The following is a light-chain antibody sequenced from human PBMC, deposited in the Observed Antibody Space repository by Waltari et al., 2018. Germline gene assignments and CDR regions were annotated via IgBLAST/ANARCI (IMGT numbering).Light chain of an antibody. CDR1: HIVSTIS. J-gene: IGKJ4*01. CDR2: GAS. CDR3: QQYDGIVLT. V-gene: IGKV3-20*01. Sequence: EIVLTQSPGTLSLSPGERATLSCRASHIVSTISLSWYQQKPGQAPRLLIFGASNRATGIPDRFSGSGSGTDFTLTISRLEPEDFAVYYCQQYDGIVLTFGGGTKVEI.